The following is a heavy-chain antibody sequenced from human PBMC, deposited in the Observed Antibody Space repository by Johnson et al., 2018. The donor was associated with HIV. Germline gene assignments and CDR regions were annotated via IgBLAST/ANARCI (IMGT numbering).Heavy chain of an antibody. CDR2: ISGSGGST. D-gene: IGHD3-16*01. CDR3: STDYHRGDDALDI. CDR1: GFTFDDYG. J-gene: IGHJ3*02. Sequence: VQLVESGGGVVQPGGSLILSCAASGFTFDDYGMSWVRQAPGKGLEWVSAISGSGGSTYYADSVKGRFTISRDNSKNTLYLQMNSLRAEDTSVYYCSTDYHRGDDALDIWGQGTMVTVSS. V-gene: IGHV3-23*04.